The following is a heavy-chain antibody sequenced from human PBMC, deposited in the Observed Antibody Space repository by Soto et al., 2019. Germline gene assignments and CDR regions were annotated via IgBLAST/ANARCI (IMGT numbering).Heavy chain of an antibody. Sequence: QVQLVQSGAEVKKPGASVKVSCKASGYTFTSYYMHWVRQAPGQGLEWMGIINPSGGSTSYAQKFQGRVTMTRDTSTSTVYMELSSLRSEDTAVYYCARDPYPSGSSWNYYYGMDVWGQGTTVTVSS. CDR1: GYTFTSYY. D-gene: IGHD6-13*01. CDR3: ARDPYPSGSSWNYYYGMDV. CDR2: INPSGGST. V-gene: IGHV1-46*01. J-gene: IGHJ6*02.